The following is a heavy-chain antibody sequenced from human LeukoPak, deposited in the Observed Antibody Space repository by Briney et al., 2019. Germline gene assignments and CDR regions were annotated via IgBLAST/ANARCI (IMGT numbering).Heavy chain of an antibody. CDR3: ARVNSRGWPDRD. J-gene: IGHJ4*02. V-gene: IGHV3-21*01. CDR1: GFTFSSYS. CDR2: IGSRSTYT. Sequence: KPGGSLRLSCAASGFTFSSYSMNWVRQAPGKGLEWVSSIGSRSTYTYSADSVKGRFTISRDNAKNSLYLQMNSLRAGDTAVYYCARVNSRGWPDRDWGQGTLVTVSS. D-gene: IGHD6-19*01.